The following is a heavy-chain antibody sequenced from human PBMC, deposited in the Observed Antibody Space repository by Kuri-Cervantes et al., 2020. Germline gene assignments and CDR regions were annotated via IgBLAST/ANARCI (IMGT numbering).Heavy chain of an antibody. CDR2: IIPIFGTA. J-gene: IGHJ5*02. CDR1: GGTFSSYA. V-gene: IGHV1-69*05. Sequence: SVKVSCKASGGTFSSYAISWVRQAPGQGLEWMGGIIPIFGTANYAQKFQGRVTITRDTSASTAYMELSSLRSEDTAVYYCARVLSVGELPLGGGWFDPWGQGTLVTVSS. CDR3: ARVLSVGELPLGGGWFDP. D-gene: IGHD1-26*01.